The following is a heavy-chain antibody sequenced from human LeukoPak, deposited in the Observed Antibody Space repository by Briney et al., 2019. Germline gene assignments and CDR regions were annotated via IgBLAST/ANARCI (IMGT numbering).Heavy chain of an antibody. Sequence: SETLSLTCTVSGDSISNYYSSWIRQPPGKGLEWIGYIFSRGNTNYNPSLQSRVTISVDTSKKQISLKLRSVTAADAAVYYCARAASYFYGSGIDSWGQGTQVIVSS. V-gene: IGHV4-59*12. CDR3: ARAASYFYGSGIDS. CDR2: IFSRGNT. D-gene: IGHD3-10*01. CDR1: GDSISNYY. J-gene: IGHJ4*02.